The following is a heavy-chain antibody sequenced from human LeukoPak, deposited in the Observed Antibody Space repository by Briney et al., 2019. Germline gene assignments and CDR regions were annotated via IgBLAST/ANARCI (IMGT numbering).Heavy chain of an antibody. Sequence: ASVKVSCKASGYTFTGYYMHWVRQAPGQGLEWMGWINPNSGGTNYAQKFQGRVTMTRDTSISTAYMELSRLRSDDTAVYYCARSPYPDVYYYYYYYMDVWGKGTTVTVSS. CDR1: GYTFTGYY. CDR2: INPNSGGT. J-gene: IGHJ6*03. CDR3: ARSPYPDVYYYYYYYMDV. V-gene: IGHV1-2*02.